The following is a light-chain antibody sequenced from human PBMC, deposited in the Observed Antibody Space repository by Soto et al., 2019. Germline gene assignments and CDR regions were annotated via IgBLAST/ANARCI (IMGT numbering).Light chain of an antibody. J-gene: IGKJ1*01. Sequence: DIQMTQSPSTLSASVGDRVTITCRASQSISDWLAWYQQKPGKAPKLLIYDASSFESGVPSRFSGSGSGTEFTLTISSLQPDDFATYYCQQYDSYWTFGQGTKVDIK. CDR3: QQYDSYWT. CDR2: DAS. V-gene: IGKV1-5*01. CDR1: QSISDW.